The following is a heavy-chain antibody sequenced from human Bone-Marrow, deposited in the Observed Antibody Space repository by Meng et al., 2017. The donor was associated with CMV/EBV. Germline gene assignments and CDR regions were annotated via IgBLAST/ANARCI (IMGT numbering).Heavy chain of an antibody. CDR1: GFTFSNYD. CDR3: ARARRDEVVPAAIDYYYGMDV. D-gene: IGHD2-2*01. J-gene: IGHJ6*02. CDR2: TGTTGDT. Sequence: GESLKISCATCGFTFSNYDMHWVRQVTGKGLEWVSGTGTTGDTYYPGSVKGQFTISRENAKNSLYLQMNSLRAGDTAVYYCARARRDEVVPAAIDYYYGMDVWGQGTTVTVSS. V-gene: IGHV3-13*03.